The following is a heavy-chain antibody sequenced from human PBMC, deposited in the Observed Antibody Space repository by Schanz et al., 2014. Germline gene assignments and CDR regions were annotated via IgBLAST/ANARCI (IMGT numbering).Heavy chain of an antibody. CDR2: ILYDGTNK. J-gene: IGHJ3*02. CDR3: AKDEGAAAITDDALDI. D-gene: IGHD6-13*01. CDR1: GFTFSNYG. V-gene: IGHV3-30*02. Sequence: QAQLVESGGGVVHPGGSLRLSCAASGFTFSNYGMHWVRQAPGKGLEWVAFILYDGTNKDYADSVKGRFTISRDNSKNTLNLQMNSLTVEDTAVYYCAKDEGAAAITDDALDIWGQGTMVTVSS.